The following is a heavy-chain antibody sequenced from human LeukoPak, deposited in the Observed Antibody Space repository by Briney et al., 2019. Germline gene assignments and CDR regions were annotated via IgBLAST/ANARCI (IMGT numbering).Heavy chain of an antibody. CDR2: IWYDGSNK. J-gene: IGHJ2*01. Sequence: GGSLRLSCAASGFTFSSYGMHWVCQAPGKGLEWVAVIWYDGSNKYYADSVKGRFTISRDNSKNTLYLQMNSLRAEDTAVYYCAREWVGGSWYFDLWGRGTLVTVSS. V-gene: IGHV3-33*01. D-gene: IGHD1-26*01. CDR3: AREWVGGSWYFDL. CDR1: GFTFSSYG.